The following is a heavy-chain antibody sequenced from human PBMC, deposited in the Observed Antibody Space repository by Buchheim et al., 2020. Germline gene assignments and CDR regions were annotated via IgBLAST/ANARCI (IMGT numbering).Heavy chain of an antibody. CDR3: ARARNIKYYDRSGPTSYCDY. J-gene: IGHJ4*02. CDR1: GYSITSGYF. V-gene: IGHV4-38-2*02. D-gene: IGHD3-22*01. Sequence: QVQLQESGPGLVKPSETLSLTCTVSGYSITSGYFWGWIRQPPGKGLEWIGTIYHSGSTRYNPSLKSRVTMSVDTSKNQFSLTLSSVTAADTAVYYCARARNIKYYDRSGPTSYCDYWGQGTL. CDR2: IYHSGST.